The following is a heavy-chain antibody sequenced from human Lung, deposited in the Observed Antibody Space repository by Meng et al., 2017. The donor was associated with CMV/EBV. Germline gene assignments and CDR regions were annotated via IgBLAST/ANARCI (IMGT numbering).Heavy chain of an antibody. CDR1: GFTIGEHW. D-gene: IGHD2-2*02. V-gene: IGHV3-72*01. Sequence: LACAVSGFTIGEHWMGWVRQAPREGLGWVGRYRKNGDTYITEYAVSVKGRIVISTDDSKNSLDLQMSSLKTEDTAVYFCAAYISGHPYWGQGTLVTVSS. CDR2: YRKNGDTYIT. CDR3: AAYISGHPY. J-gene: IGHJ4*02.